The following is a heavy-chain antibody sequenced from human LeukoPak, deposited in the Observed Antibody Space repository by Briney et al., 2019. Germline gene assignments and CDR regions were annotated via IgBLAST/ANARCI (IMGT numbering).Heavy chain of an antibody. CDR3: ARSTPAYDY. J-gene: IGHJ4*02. CDR1: GFTFSNYG. CDR2: ISSNGDST. V-gene: IGHV3-64*01. D-gene: IGHD3-16*01. Sequence: GGSLRLSCEASGFTFSNYGMNGVRQAPGKGLEYVSAISSNGDSTYYANSVKGRFTISRDNSKNTLYLQMGSLRAEDMAIYSCARSTPAYDYWGQGTLVTVSS.